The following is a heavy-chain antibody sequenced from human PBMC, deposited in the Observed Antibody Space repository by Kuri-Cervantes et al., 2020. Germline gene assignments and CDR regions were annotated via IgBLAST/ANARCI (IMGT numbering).Heavy chain of an antibody. CDR3: ARLSYYDSSGTW. D-gene: IGHD3-22*01. Sequence: ASVKVSCKASGYTFTSYAMHWVRQAPGQRLEWMGWSNAGNGNTKYSQEFQGRVTITRDTSASTAYMELSSLRSDDTAVYYCARLSYYDSSGTWWGQGTLVTVSS. J-gene: IGHJ4*02. V-gene: IGHV1-3*02. CDR1: GYTFTSYA. CDR2: SNAGNGNT.